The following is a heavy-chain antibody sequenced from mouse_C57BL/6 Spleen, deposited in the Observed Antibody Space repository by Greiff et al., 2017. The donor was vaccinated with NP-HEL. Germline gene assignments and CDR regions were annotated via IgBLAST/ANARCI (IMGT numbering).Heavy chain of an antibody. V-gene: IGHV3-6*01. CDR3: ARDYGSLAY. J-gene: IGHJ3*01. CDR2: ISYDGSN. D-gene: IGHD1-1*01. CDR1: GYSITSGYY. Sequence: VQLKESGPGLVKPSQSLSLTCSVTGYSITSGYYWNWIRQFPGNKLEWMGYISYDGSNNYNPSLKNRISITRDTSKNQFFLKLNSVTTEDTATYYCARDYGSLAYWGQGTLVTVSA.